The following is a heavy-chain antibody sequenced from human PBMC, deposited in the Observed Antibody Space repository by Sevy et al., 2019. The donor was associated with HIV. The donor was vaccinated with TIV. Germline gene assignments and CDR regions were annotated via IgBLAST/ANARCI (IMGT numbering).Heavy chain of an antibody. CDR1: GFTFSSYA. CDR3: ARGPLWFGEF. V-gene: IGHV3-30-3*01. D-gene: IGHD3-10*01. J-gene: IGHJ4*02. Sequence: GGSLRLSCAASGFTFSSYAMHWVRQAPGKGLEWVAVISYDGSNKYYADSVKGRFTISRDNSKNTLYQQMNSLRAEDTAVYYCARGPLWFGEFWGQGTLVTVSS. CDR2: ISYDGSNK.